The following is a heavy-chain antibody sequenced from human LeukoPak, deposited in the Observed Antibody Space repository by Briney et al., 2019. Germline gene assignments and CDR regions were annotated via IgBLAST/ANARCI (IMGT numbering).Heavy chain of an antibody. V-gene: IGHV4-4*07. Sequence: SETLSLTCTVSGGSISSCYCSWIRQPAGQGLELIGRICTSESTNYNPSLKIRVTMSVDTSKNQFSLKLSSVTAADTAVYYCARELPRSEFSKHCSGGSCYSFDYWGQGTLVTVSS. D-gene: IGHD2-15*01. CDR3: ARELPRSEFSKHCSGGSCYSFDY. J-gene: IGHJ4*02. CDR2: ICTSEST. CDR1: GGSISSCY.